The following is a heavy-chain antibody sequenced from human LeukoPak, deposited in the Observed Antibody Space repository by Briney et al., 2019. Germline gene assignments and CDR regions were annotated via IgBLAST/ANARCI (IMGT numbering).Heavy chain of an antibody. Sequence: SETLSLTCTVSGGSITSSGYYWGWTRQPPGKHLEWIGSIYYSGSTYYNPSLKSRVTISIDTSKNQFSLKVSSVTAADTAVYYCARDSSTWSLSPFDFWGQGTLVTVSS. D-gene: IGHD6-13*01. J-gene: IGHJ4*02. CDR2: IYYSGST. CDR1: GGSITSSGYY. CDR3: ARDSSTWSLSPFDF. V-gene: IGHV4-39*07.